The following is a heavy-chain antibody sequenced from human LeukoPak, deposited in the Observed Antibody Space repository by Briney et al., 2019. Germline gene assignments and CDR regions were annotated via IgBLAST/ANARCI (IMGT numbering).Heavy chain of an antibody. CDR3: CQPYYYDSSGYDAFDI. J-gene: IGHJ3*02. D-gene: IGHD3-22*01. CDR2: ISSSSSYI. V-gene: IGHV3-21*01. Sequence: PGGSLRLSCAASGFTFSSYSMNWVRQAPGKGLEWVSSISSSSSYIYYADSVKGRFTISRDNAKNSLYLQMNSLRAEDTAVYYCCQPYYYDSSGYDAFDIWGQGTMVTVSS. CDR1: GFTFSSYS.